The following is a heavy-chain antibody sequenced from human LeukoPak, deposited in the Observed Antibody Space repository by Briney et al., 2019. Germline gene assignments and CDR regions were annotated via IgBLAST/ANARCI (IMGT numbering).Heavy chain of an antibody. CDR2: IWHDGSRK. CDR3: ARDGCRGGSCLIDP. J-gene: IGHJ5*02. CDR1: GYTFRTYG. Sequence: GGSLRLSCAGSGYTFRTYGMHWVRQAPGKGLEWVAVIWHDGSRKDYADSVKGRFTISRDDSKNTLYLEMNNLRAEDTAVHYCARDGCRGGSCLIDPWGQGTLVTVSS. V-gene: IGHV3-33*01. D-gene: IGHD2-15*01.